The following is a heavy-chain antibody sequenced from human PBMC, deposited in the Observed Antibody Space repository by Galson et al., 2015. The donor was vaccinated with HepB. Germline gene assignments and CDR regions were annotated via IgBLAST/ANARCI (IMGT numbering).Heavy chain of an antibody. CDR1: GFTFSSYW. V-gene: IGHV3-74*01. J-gene: IGHJ3*02. CDR2: INSDGSST. CDR3: AREGVYSGSYLMDAFDI. Sequence: SLRLSCAASGFTFSSYWMHWVRQAPGKGLVWVSRINSDGSSTSYADSVKGRFTISRDNAKNTLYLQMNSLRAEDTAVYYCAREGVYSGSYLMDAFDIWGQGPMAPVS. D-gene: IGHD1-26*01.